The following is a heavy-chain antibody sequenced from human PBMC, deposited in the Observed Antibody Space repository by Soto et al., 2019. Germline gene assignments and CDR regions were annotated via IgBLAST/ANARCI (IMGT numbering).Heavy chain of an antibody. CDR1: GFTFTSSA. CDR2: IVVGSGNT. CDR3: AISIPANRPHYYYDMDV. Sequence: SVKVSCKASGFTFTSSAVQWVRQARGQRLEWIGWIVVGSGNTNYAQKFQERVTITRDMSTSTAYMELSSLRSEDTAVYYCAISIPANRPHYYYDMDVWGKGTTVTVSS. J-gene: IGHJ6*03. V-gene: IGHV1-58*01.